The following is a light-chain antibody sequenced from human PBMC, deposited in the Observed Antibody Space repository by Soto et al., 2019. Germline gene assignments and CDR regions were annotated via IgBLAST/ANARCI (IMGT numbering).Light chain of an antibody. V-gene: IGKV3-11*01. CDR2: GAS. CDR3: QQRSNGPPIT. CDR1: QSVHNF. Sequence: EVVMTQSPATLSLSPGDSATLSRKAGQSVHNFLAWYQQKPGQAPRLLIYGASNRADGIPARFSGRGSGTDFTLTINSLHPEDLAVYNCQQRSNGPPITSGQGTRLE. J-gene: IGKJ5*01.